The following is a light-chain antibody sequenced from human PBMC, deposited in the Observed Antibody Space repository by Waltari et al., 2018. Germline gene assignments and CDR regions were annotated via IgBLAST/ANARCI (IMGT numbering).Light chain of an antibody. J-gene: IGKJ2*01. CDR3: QQYNSYSYT. CDR2: KAS. Sequence: DIKMTQYPSTLSASVGDRVNITCRASQSISSWLAWYQQKPGKAPKLLIYKASSLESGVPSRFSGSGSGTEFTLTISSLQPDDFATYYCQQYNSYSYTFGQGTKLEIK. CDR1: QSISSW. V-gene: IGKV1-5*03.